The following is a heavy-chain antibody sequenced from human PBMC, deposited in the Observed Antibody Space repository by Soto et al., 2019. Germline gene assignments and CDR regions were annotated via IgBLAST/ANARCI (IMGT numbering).Heavy chain of an antibody. V-gene: IGHV4-39*01. D-gene: IGHD1-26*01. CDR1: GGSISSSSYY. J-gene: IGHJ4*02. Sequence: QLQLQESGPGLVKPSETLSLTCTVSGGSISSSSYYWGWIRQPPGKGLEWIGSIYYSGSTYYNPSLKSRVTISVDTSKNQFSLKLSSVTAADTAVYYCARQWGLGSSLDYWGQGTLVTVSS. CDR2: IYYSGST. CDR3: ARQWGLGSSLDY.